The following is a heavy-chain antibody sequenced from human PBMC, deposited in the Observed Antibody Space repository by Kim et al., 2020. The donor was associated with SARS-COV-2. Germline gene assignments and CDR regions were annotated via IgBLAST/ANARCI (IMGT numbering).Heavy chain of an antibody. J-gene: IGHJ4*02. D-gene: IGHD3-22*01. CDR3: ATARYDDSSGTFDY. Sequence: ADSVKGRFTISRDKSNTTLYQQMNSLRAEDTAVYYCATARYDDSSGTFDYWGQGTLVTVSS. V-gene: IGHV3-23*01.